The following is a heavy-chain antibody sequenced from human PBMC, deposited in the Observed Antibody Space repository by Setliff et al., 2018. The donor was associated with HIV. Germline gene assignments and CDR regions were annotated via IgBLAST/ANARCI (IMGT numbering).Heavy chain of an antibody. CDR1: GYTFTAYY. CDR2: INPNNGDT. D-gene: IGHD5-12*01. CDR3: AREFGAGIRQIVAGEFFYMDV. V-gene: IGHV1-2*06. J-gene: IGHJ6*03. Sequence: ASVKGSCKASGYTFTAYYLHWVRQAPGQGLEWMGRINPNNGDTNYAQKFQGRVTMTRDTSISTAYMELRMLRSDDTAGYYCAREFGAGIRQIVAGEFFYMDVWGKGTTVTVSS.